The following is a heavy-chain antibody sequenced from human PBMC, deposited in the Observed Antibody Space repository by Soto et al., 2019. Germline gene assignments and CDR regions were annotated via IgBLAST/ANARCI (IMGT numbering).Heavy chain of an antibody. D-gene: IGHD2-2*01. Sequence: QVQLQESGPGLVKPSQTLSLTCTVSGGSISSGDYYWSWIRQPPGKGLEWIGYIYYSGSTYYNPSLKSRVTISVDTSKNQCSLKLSSVTAADTAVYYCARTLPTNRYCSSTSCPSDYWGQGTLVTVSS. V-gene: IGHV4-30-4*01. CDR2: IYYSGST. J-gene: IGHJ4*02. CDR1: GGSISSGDYY. CDR3: ARTLPTNRYCSSTSCPSDY.